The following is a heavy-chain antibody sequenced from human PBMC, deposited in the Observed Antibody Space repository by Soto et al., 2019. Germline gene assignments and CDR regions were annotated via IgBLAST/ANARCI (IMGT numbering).Heavy chain of an antibody. J-gene: IGHJ4*02. CDR1: GFTFSDYA. V-gene: IGHV3-23*01. CDR3: ARDPSTGYADY. Sequence: EVQLLESRGDLVQPGGSLRISCTASGFTFSDYAMNWVRQAPGKGLEWVSTISSSGDSTYYADSVKGRFTISRDNSKNTLSLQMNSLRAEDTAVYYCARDPSTGYADYWGQGTLATVSS. CDR2: ISSSGDST. D-gene: IGHD3-9*01.